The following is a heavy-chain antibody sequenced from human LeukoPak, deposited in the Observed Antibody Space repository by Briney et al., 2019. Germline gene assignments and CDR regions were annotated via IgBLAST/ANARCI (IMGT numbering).Heavy chain of an antibody. CDR2: VVTTGTT. CDR3: VRGVTRGYIYAD. V-gene: IGHV4-30-4*07. CDR1: GGLIGSGGYS. D-gene: IGHD5-18*01. Sequence: PSETLSLTCTVSGGLIGSGGYSWWWVRQPPGKGLEWIGYVVTTGTTYYNPSLNSRLTISLVVSKNQLSLKLRSVTAADTAVYFCVRGVTRGYIYADWGQGTLVTVSS. J-gene: IGHJ4*02.